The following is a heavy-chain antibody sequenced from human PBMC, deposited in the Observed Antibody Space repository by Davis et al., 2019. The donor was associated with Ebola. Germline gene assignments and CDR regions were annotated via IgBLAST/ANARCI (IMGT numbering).Heavy chain of an antibody. CDR1: GGSISSYY. Sequence: MPSETLSLTCTVSGGSISSYYWSWIRQPPGKGLEWIGYIYYSGSTNYNPSLKSRVTISVDTSKNQFSLKLSSVTAADTAVYYCARGRRIQLSNYYYYYGMDVWGQGTTVTVSS. J-gene: IGHJ6*02. CDR3: ARGRRIQLSNYYYYYGMDV. CDR2: IYYSGST. V-gene: IGHV4-59*12. D-gene: IGHD5-18*01.